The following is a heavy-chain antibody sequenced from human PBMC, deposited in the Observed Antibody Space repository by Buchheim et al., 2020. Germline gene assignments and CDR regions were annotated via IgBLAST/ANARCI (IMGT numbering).Heavy chain of an antibody. J-gene: IGHJ4*02. CDR3: AKDRDYSRPPYGFDY. Sequence: EVRLLESGGGSLQPGGSLRLSCAASGFTFSRYGMSWVRQAPGKGLEWVSRISESGGNTYYADSAKGRFTISRDNSKNTLYLQMNSLRVEDTAVYYCAKDRDYSRPPYGFDYWGQGTL. V-gene: IGHV3-23*01. CDR2: ISESGGNT. D-gene: IGHD6-13*01. CDR1: GFTFSRYG.